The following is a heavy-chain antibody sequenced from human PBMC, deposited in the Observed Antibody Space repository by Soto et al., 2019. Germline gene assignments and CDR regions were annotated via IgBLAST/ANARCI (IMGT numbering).Heavy chain of an antibody. J-gene: IGHJ4*01. V-gene: IGHV4-30-4*01. CDR2: IYYSVST. CDR1: GGSISSGDYY. D-gene: IGHD3-22*01. CDR3: ARDGRYNSVWYFDY. Sequence: PSETLSLTCTVSGGSISSGDYYWSWIRQPPGKGLEWIGYIYYSVSTYYNPALKSRVTISVDTSKNQFSPKLSSVTATDTAVYYCARDGRYNSVWYFDYWGHGTLVTVSS.